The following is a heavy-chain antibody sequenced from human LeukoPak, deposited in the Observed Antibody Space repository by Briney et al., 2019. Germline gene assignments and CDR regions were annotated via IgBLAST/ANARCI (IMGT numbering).Heavy chain of an antibody. V-gene: IGHV5-51*01. CDR1: GYSFTSYW. CDR2: IYPGDSDT. D-gene: IGHD2-2*01. Sequence: GESLKISCKGSGYSFTSYWIGWVRQMPGKGLEWMGIIYPGDSDTRYSPSFQGQVTISADKSISTAYLQWSSLKASDTAMYYCARLLGYCSSNSCIGYFDYWGQGTLVTVSS. J-gene: IGHJ4*02. CDR3: ARLLGYCSSNSCIGYFDY.